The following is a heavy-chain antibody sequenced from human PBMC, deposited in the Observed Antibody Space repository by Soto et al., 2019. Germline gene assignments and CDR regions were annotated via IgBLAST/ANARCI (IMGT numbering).Heavy chain of an antibody. Sequence: QVQLVQSGAAVRKPGASVGVSCQASDHPFSNVYMNWVRQTPGQGLEWMGKLNPDGGATSYAQNFQGRLSITAAQCGYTVYREVTGLASGDPAVYYCSGGPRNGVWGQGTQVTVSS. V-gene: IGHV1-46*01. J-gene: IGHJ4*02. CDR2: LNPDGGAT. CDR3: SGGPRNGV. CDR1: DHPFSNVY. D-gene: IGHD1-1*01.